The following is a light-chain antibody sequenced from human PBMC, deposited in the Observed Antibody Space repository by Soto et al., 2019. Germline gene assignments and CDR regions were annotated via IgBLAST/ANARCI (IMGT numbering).Light chain of an antibody. Sequence: ALTQPPSVSGSPGQSVTISCTGTSTDFVSYNRVSWYQQPPGTAPKLIIYEASNRPSGVPDRLSGSKSGNTASLTISGLQAADEADYYCSLYTSENTYVFGTGTKVTVL. CDR3: SLYTSENTYV. J-gene: IGLJ1*01. CDR2: EAS. CDR1: STDFVSYNR. V-gene: IGLV2-18*01.